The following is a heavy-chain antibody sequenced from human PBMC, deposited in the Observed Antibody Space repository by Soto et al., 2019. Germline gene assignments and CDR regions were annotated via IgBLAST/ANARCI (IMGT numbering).Heavy chain of an antibody. J-gene: IGHJ6*02. CDR1: GFTFSNFG. CDR3: VREDCSSHLCQSSEDFYYGMDV. CDR2: IWYDGVNR. V-gene: IGHV3-33*01. Sequence: QVQLVESGGGVVQPGRSLRLSCEASGFTFSNFGMHWVRQAAGRGLEWVANIWYDGVNRYYADSVRGRFTVSRDNSKNTPYLEMNSLRAEDTAVYFCVREDCSSHLCQSSEDFYYGMDVWGQGTTVTVSS. D-gene: IGHD2-2*01.